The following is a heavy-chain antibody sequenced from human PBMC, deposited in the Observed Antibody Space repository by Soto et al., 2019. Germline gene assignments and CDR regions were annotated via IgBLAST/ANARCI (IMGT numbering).Heavy chain of an antibody. V-gene: IGHV1-3*01. CDR2: INAGNGNT. CDR1: GYSFTTFA. Sequence: QFHLVQSGAEMEKPGASVKVSCKASGYSFTTFAIHWVRQSPGQGLAWLGWINAGNGNTKSSQKFQGRVTLTSDPSATTASLELRSSRSEDTAVEFCARIGRSIVDAGGYYLCYGVAVWAQGTAVPVS. CDR3: ARIGRSIVDAGGYYLCYGVAV. J-gene: IGHJ6*02. D-gene: IGHD1-26*01.